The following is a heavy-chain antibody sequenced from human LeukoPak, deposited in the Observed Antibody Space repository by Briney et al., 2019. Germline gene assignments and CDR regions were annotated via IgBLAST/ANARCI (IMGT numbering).Heavy chain of an antibody. J-gene: IGHJ4*02. CDR2: IKSKTDGGTT. V-gene: IGHV3-15*01. CDR1: GFTSSNAW. Sequence: GGSLRLSCAASGFTSSNAWMSWVRQAPGKGLEWVGRIKSKTDGGTTDYAAPLKGRFTISRDDSKNTLHLQMNSLKTEDTAVYYCTREGCGATSCYTNDYWGQGTLVTVSS. CDR3: TREGCGATSCYTNDY. D-gene: IGHD2-2*02.